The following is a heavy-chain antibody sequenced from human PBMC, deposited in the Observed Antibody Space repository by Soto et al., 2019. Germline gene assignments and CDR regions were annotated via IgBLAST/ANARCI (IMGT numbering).Heavy chain of an antibody. CDR1: GYTFTSYG. J-gene: IGHJ5*02. CDR3: ARANSFCSGGSCYFSSSWFAP. V-gene: IGHV1-18*01. CDR2: ISAYNGNT. Sequence: ASVKVSCKASGYTFTSYGISWVRQAPGQGLEWMGWISAYNGNTNYAQKLQGRVTMTTDTSTSTAYMELRSLRSDDTAVYYCARANSFCSGGSCYFSSSWFAPWGQGTLVTVSS. D-gene: IGHD2-15*01.